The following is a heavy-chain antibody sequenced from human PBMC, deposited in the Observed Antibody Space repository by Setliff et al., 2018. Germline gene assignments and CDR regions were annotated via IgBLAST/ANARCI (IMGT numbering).Heavy chain of an antibody. Sequence: GGSLRLSCAASGFTFSSYSMNWVRQAPGKGLEWVSYISSSSSTIYYADSVKGRFTISRDNAKNSLYLQMNSLRAEDTAVYYCARLGTKDSSGWYYYYGMDVWGQGTTVTVS. V-gene: IGHV3-48*04. D-gene: IGHD6-19*01. J-gene: IGHJ6*02. CDR2: ISSSSSTI. CDR1: GFTFSSYS. CDR3: ARLGTKDSSGWYYYYGMDV.